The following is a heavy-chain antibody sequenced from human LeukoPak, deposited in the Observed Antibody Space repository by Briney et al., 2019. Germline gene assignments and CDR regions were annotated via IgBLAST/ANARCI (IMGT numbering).Heavy chain of an antibody. D-gene: IGHD3-22*01. Sequence: SETLSLTCTVSGDSISSYYWGWIRQPPGKGLKWIGFTYYSGTINYNPSLKSRVTISEDTSKNQFSLRLSSVTAADTAVYYCARDFKVDGSSGYYAFDIWGQGTMVTVSS. CDR2: TYYSGTI. CDR1: GDSISSYY. J-gene: IGHJ3*02. CDR3: ARDFKVDGSSGYYAFDI. V-gene: IGHV4-59*01.